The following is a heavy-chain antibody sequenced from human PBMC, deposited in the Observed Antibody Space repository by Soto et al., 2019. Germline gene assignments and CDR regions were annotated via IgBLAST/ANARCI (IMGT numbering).Heavy chain of an antibody. J-gene: IGHJ6*02. CDR3: ARTAAAGKYYYGVDV. Sequence: GESLKISCKGSGYSFTSYWIGWVRQMPGKGLEWMGIIYPGDSDTRYSPSFQGQVTISADKSISTAYLQWGSLKASDTAMYYYARTAAAGKYYYGVDVWGQGTTVTVSS. V-gene: IGHV5-51*01. CDR1: GYSFTSYW. D-gene: IGHD6-13*01. CDR2: IYPGDSDT.